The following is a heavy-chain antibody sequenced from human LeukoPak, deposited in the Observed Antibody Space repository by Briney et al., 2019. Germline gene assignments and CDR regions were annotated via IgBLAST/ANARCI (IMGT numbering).Heavy chain of an antibody. CDR3: ARDSKYYGDYVDY. J-gene: IGHJ4*02. CDR1: GYTFTSYG. Sequence: ASVKVSCTASGYTFTSYGISWVRQAPGQGLEWMGWIRAYNGNTKYAQQLQGRVTMTTETSTSTAYMELRSLRSDDTAVYYCARDSKYYGDYVDYWGQGTLVTVSS. D-gene: IGHD4-17*01. V-gene: IGHV1-18*01. CDR2: IRAYNGNT.